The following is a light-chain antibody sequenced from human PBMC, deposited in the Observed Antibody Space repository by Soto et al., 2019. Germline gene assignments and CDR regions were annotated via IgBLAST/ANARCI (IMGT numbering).Light chain of an antibody. Sequence: QAVVTQEPSLTVSPGGTVTLTCASNTGAVTSGYFPNWLPQKSGQAPRTLIYSTNTRHSWTPGRFSGSLLGGQATLTLAGVQPDDESEYYCLLYFGGAWVFGGGTKLTVL. CDR3: LLYFGGAWV. CDR1: TGAVTSGYF. J-gene: IGLJ3*02. CDR2: STN. V-gene: IGLV7-43*01.